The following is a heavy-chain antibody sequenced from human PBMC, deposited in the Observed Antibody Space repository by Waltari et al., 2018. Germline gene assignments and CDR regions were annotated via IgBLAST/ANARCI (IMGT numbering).Heavy chain of an antibody. J-gene: IGHJ5*02. V-gene: IGHV1-2*02. Sequence: QVQLVQSGAEVKKPGASVKVSCKASGYTFTGYYMHWVRQAPGQGLEWMGWINPNSGGTNYAQKFQGRVTMTRDTSISTAYMELSRLRSDDTAVYYCASDSLRSSRLPGFDPWGQGTLVTVSS. CDR2: INPNSGGT. D-gene: IGHD3-16*02. CDR3: ASDSLRSSRLPGFDP. CDR1: GYTFTGYY.